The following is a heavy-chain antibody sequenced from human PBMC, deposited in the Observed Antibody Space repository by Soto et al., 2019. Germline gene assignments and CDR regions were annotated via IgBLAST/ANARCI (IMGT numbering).Heavy chain of an antibody. CDR1: GYTFTSYG. Sequence: ASVKVSCKASGYTFTSYGISWVRQAPGQGLEWMGWISAYNGNTNYAQKLQGRVTMTTDTSTSTAYMELRSLRSDDTAVYYCARDGGDYYDSSGYYYYYGMDVWGQGTTVTVSS. CDR3: ARDGGDYYDSSGYYYYYGMDV. CDR2: ISAYNGNT. J-gene: IGHJ6*02. V-gene: IGHV1-18*01. D-gene: IGHD3-22*01.